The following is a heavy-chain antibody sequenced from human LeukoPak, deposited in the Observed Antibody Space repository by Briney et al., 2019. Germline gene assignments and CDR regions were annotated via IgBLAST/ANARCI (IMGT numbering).Heavy chain of an antibody. Sequence: SVKVSCKASGYTFTGYYMHWVRQAPGQGFEWMGGIIPIFGTANYAQKFQGRVTITTDESTSTAYMELSSLRSEDTAVYYCARGYYGSGSHDYCGQGTLVTVSS. CDR3: ARGYYGSGSHDY. J-gene: IGHJ4*02. D-gene: IGHD3-10*01. V-gene: IGHV1-69*05. CDR2: IIPIFGTA. CDR1: GYTFTGYY.